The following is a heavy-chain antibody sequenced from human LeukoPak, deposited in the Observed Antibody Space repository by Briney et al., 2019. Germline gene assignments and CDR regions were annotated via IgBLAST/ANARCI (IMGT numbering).Heavy chain of an antibody. CDR3: ARGGIAAAGSSPTQH. CDR2: IIPIFGTA. J-gene: IGHJ1*01. Sequence: ASVTVSCKASGGTFSSYAISWVRQAPGQGLEWMGGIIPIFGTANYAQKFQGRVTITADESTSAAYMELSSLRSEDTAVYYCARGGIAAAGSSPTQHWGQGTLVTVSS. D-gene: IGHD6-13*01. CDR1: GGTFSSYA. V-gene: IGHV1-69*13.